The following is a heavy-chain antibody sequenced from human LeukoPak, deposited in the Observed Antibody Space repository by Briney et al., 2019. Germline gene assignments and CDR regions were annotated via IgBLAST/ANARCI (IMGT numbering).Heavy chain of an antibody. CDR2: IGSSGSYI. D-gene: IGHD3/OR15-3a*01. Sequence: GGSLRLSCEVSGFTFSSYYMNWVRQAPGKGREWVSSIGSSGSYIYYADSLTGRFTISRDNRKSTVSLQMNSLRAEDTALYYCVRDLDWGAFDVWGQGTMVTVSS. V-gene: IGHV3-21*04. CDR1: GFTFSSYY. CDR3: VRDLDWGAFDV. J-gene: IGHJ3*01.